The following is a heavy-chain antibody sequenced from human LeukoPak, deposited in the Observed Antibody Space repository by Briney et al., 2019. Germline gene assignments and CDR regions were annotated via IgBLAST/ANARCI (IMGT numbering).Heavy chain of an antibody. CDR1: GFIFSDYW. CDR2: IKQDGSEK. Sequence: PGGSLRLSCAASGFIFSDYWMDWVRQAPGKGLEWVAIIKQDGSEKYYVDSVKGRFTISRDNAKNSLYLQMNSLRNEDTAVYYCARVRQGGDLDYWGPGTPVTVSS. V-gene: IGHV3-7*01. J-gene: IGHJ4*02. D-gene: IGHD2-21*02. CDR3: ARVRQGGDLDY.